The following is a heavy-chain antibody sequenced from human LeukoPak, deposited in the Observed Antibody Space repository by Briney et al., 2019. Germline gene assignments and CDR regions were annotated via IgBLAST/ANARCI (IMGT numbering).Heavy chain of an antibody. CDR2: ISGSGGST. Sequence: GGSLRLSCAASGFTFSSYAMSWVRQAPGKGLEWVSAISGSGGSTYYADSVKGRFTISRDNAKNSLYLQMNSLRAEDTAVYYCARVPPGDFWSGREYYYYYMDVWGKGTTVTVSS. V-gene: IGHV3-23*01. J-gene: IGHJ6*03. D-gene: IGHD3-3*01. CDR1: GFTFSSYA. CDR3: ARVPPGDFWSGREYYYYYMDV.